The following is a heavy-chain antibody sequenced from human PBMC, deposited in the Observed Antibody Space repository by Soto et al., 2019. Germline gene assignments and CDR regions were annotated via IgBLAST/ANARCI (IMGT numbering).Heavy chain of an antibody. J-gene: IGHJ6*02. V-gene: IGHV4-34*01. CDR2: INQSGST. CDR1: VRSFSGYY. D-gene: IGHD3-10*01. CDR3: GIVLGPGVIGPYYYYYRMDV. Sequence: LSLTCAVYVRSFSGYYWSWIRQPPWQGLEWIGEINQSGSTNYNPSLQTRVTISGDTSMSQFSLKLSSVAAAGTAVCYCGIVLGPGVIGPYYYYYRMDVWGQGTTVTVSS.